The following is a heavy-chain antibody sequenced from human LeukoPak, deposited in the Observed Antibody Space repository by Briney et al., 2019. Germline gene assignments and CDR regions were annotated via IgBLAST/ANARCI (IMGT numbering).Heavy chain of an antibody. J-gene: IGHJ6*02. CDR3: ARDPDMVRGVTNYYYYGMDV. V-gene: IGHV3-21*01. CDR2: ISSSSSSYI. CDR1: GFTFSSYS. D-gene: IGHD3-10*01. Sequence: GGSLRLSCAASGFTFSSYSMNWVRQAPGKGLEWVSSISSSSSSYIYYADSVKGRFTISRDNAKNSLYLQMNSLRAEDTAVYYCARDPDMVRGVTNYYYYGMDVWGQGTTVTVSS.